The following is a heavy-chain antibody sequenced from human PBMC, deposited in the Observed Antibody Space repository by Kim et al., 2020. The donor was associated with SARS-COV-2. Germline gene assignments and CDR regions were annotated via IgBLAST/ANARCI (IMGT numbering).Heavy chain of an antibody. Sequence: YYADSVRGRFSISRDNSENTLYLQMNSLRPEDTAVYYCAKEYSGSYSVYDYWGQGTLVTVSS. D-gene: IGHD1-26*01. J-gene: IGHJ4*02. V-gene: IGHV3-23*01. CDR3: AKEYSGSYSVYDY.